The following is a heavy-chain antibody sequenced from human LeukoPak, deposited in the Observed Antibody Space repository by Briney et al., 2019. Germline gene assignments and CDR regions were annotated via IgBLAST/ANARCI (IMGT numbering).Heavy chain of an antibody. CDR1: GYTFTGYY. CDR3: ARVPMVRGRAPGAFDI. Sequence: ASVKVSCKASGYTFTGYYMHWVRRAPGQGLEWMGWINPNSGGTNYAQKFQGWVTMTRDTSISTAYMELSRLRSDDTAVYYCARVPMVRGRAPGAFDIWGQGTMVTVSS. CDR2: INPNSGGT. D-gene: IGHD3-10*01. V-gene: IGHV1-2*04. J-gene: IGHJ3*02.